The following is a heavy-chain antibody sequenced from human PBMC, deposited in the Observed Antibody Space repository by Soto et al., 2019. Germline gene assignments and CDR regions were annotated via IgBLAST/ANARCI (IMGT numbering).Heavy chain of an antibody. CDR1: GFTFSSYG. D-gene: IGHD3-10*01. CDR2: IWYDGSNK. J-gene: IGHJ6*03. V-gene: IGHV3-33*06. Sequence: GGSLRLSCAASGFTFSSYGMHWVRQAPGKGLEWVAVIWYDGSNKYYADYVKGRFTISRDNSKNTLYLQMNSQRAEDTVVYYCAKVGASITYGSGSYLHYYYYMDVWGKGTTVTVSS. CDR3: AKVGASITYGSGSYLHYYYYMDV.